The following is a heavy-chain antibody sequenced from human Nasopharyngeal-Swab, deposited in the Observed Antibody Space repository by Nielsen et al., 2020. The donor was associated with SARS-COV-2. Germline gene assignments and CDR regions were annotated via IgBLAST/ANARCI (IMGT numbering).Heavy chain of an antibody. V-gene: IGHV3-23*01. CDR3: AKDRGIVVVIGFDY. CDR1: GFPFSSYA. J-gene: IGHJ4*02. CDR2: ISGSGGST. Sequence: GESLKISCAASGFPFSSYAMSWVRQAPGKGLEWVSAISGSGGSTYYADSVKGRFTISRDNPKNTLYLQMNSLRAEDTAVYYCAKDRGIVVVIGFDYWGQGTLVTVSS. D-gene: IGHD3-22*01.